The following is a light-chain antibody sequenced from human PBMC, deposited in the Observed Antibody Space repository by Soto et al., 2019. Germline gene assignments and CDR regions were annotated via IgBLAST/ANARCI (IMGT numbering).Light chain of an antibody. CDR3: QHYLGLPYT. CDR1: QSITPW. J-gene: IGKJ2*01. Sequence: DIQMTQSPSTLSASVGDRVTITCRASQSITPWLAWDQQKPGKAPELLIYRASSLVTGSPSRFSGSGSGTEFNLTIRSLQPVDFAAYCCQHYLGLPYTFGQGTKLQI. CDR2: RAS. V-gene: IGKV1-5*03.